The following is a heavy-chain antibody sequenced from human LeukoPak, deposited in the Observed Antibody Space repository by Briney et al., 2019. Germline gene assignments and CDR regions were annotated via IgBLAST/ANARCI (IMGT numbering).Heavy chain of an antibody. D-gene: IGHD5-24*01. Sequence: ASVKVSCKASGYTFTSYGISWVRQAPGQGLEWMGWISAYNGNTNYAQKLQGRVTMTTDTSTSTAYMELRSLRSDDTAVYYCARDFPLGGRWLPGPGIDYWGQGTLVTVSS. CDR3: ARDFPLGGRWLPGPGIDY. CDR1: GYTFTSYG. V-gene: IGHV1-18*01. CDR2: ISAYNGNT. J-gene: IGHJ4*02.